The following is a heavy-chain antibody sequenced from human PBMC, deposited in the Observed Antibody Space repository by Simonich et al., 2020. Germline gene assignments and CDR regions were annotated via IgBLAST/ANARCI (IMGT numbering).Heavy chain of an antibody. CDR3: ARASRGTWWYYYFDY. D-gene: IGHD2-15*01. Sequence: QVQLVQSGAEVKKPGASVKASCKASGYTFTSYGISWVRQAPGQGLEWMGWISAYNGNTNYAHKLQGRVTMTTDTSTSTAYMELRSLRSDDTAVYYCARASRGTWWYYYFDYWGQGTLVTVSS. CDR1: GYTFTSYG. J-gene: IGHJ4*02. CDR2: ISAYNGNT. V-gene: IGHV1-18*01.